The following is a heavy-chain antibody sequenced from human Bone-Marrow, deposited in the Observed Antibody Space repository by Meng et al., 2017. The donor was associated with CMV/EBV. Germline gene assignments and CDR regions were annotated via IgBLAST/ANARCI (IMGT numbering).Heavy chain of an antibody. J-gene: IGHJ5*02. Sequence: ASVKVSCKASGYTFTSYDINWVRQATGQGLEWMGWMNPNSGNTGYAQKFQGRVTITRNTSISTAYMELSSLRSEDTAVYYCARVGYCSISTCYSWFDPWGQGTLVTSPQ. CDR3: ARVGYCSISTCYSWFDP. D-gene: IGHD2-2*02. V-gene: IGHV1-8*03. CDR2: MNPNSGNT. CDR1: GYTFTSYD.